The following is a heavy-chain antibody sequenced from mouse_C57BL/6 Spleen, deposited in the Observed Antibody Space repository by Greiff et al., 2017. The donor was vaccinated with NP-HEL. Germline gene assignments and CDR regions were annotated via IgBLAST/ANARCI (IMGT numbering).Heavy chain of an antibody. CDR3: TRDNWAHWFAY. CDR2: ISSGGDYI. V-gene: IGHV5-9-1*02. D-gene: IGHD4-1*01. Sequence: VQLKESGEGLVKPGGSLKLSCAASGFTFSSYAMSWVRQTPEKRLEWVAYISSGGDYIYYADTVKGRFTISRDNARNTLYLQMSSLKSEDTAMYYCTRDNWAHWFAYWGQGTLVTVSA. CDR1: GFTFSSYA. J-gene: IGHJ3*01.